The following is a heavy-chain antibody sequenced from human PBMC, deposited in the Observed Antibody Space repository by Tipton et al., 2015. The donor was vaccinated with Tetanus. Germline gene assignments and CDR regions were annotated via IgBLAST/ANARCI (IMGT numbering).Heavy chain of an antibody. J-gene: IGHJ1*01. CDR3: ARLIVGATTSEYFQH. V-gene: IGHV4-34*01. D-gene: IGHD1-26*01. Sequence: LRLSCAVYGGSFSGYYWSWIRQPPGKGLEWIGGIYYSGSTYYNPSLKSRVTISVDTSKNQFSLKLSSVTAADTAVYYCARLIVGATTSEYFQHWGQGTLVTVSS. CDR2: IYYSGST. CDR1: GGSFSGYY.